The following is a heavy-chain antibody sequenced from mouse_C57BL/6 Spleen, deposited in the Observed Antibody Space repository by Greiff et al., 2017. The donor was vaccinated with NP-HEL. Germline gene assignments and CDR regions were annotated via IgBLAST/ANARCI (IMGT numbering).Heavy chain of an antibody. Sequence: QVQLQQPGAELVKPGASVKLSCKASGYTFTSYWMHWVKQRPGQGLEWIGMIHPNSGSTNYNEKFKSKATLTVDKSSSTAYMQLSSRTSEDSAVYYCAREATPYYFDYWGQGTTLTVSS. V-gene: IGHV1-64*01. J-gene: IGHJ2*01. CDR1: GYTFTSYW. CDR3: AREATPYYFDY. CDR2: IHPNSGST.